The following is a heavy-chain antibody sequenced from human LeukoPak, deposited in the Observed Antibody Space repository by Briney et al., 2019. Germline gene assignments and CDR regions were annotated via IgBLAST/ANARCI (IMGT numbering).Heavy chain of an antibody. CDR1: GGSFSGYY. CDR3: ARELVDYDFWSGYYPKYYFDY. CDR2: INHSGST. Sequence: SETLSLTCAVYGGSFSGYYWSWIRQPPGKGLEWIGEINHSGSTNYNPSLKSRVTISVDTSKNQFSLKLSSVTAADTDVYYCARELVDYDFWSGYYPKYYFDYWGQGTLVTVSS. J-gene: IGHJ4*02. D-gene: IGHD3-3*01. V-gene: IGHV4-34*01.